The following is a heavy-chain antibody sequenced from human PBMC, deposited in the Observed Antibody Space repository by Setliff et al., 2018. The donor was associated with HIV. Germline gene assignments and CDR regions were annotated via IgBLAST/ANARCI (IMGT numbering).Heavy chain of an antibody. D-gene: IGHD1-1*01. CDR3: SNWNTTVDADS. J-gene: IGHJ4*02. Sequence: SETLSLTCTVSGGSISSSSYYWGWVRQPPGKGLEWIGSIYYSGSTYYNPSLKSRVTMSLDTSKNQFSLNLNSVTAADTAVSYCSNWNTTVDADSWGQGTLVTVSS. CDR2: IYYSGST. CDR1: GGSISSSSYY. V-gene: IGHV4-39*01.